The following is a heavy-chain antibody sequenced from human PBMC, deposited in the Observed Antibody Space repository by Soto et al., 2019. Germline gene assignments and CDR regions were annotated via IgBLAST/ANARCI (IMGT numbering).Heavy chain of an antibody. CDR3: ARSREGATGVFDI. V-gene: IGHV1-69*02. Sequence: QVQLVQSGAEVKKPGSSVKVSCKASGGTFSSYTISWVRQAPGQGLEWMGRIIPILGIANYAQKFQGRVTITADKSTSTADMELSSLRSEDTAVYYCARSREGATGVFDIWGQGTMVTVSS. CDR1: GGTFSSYT. CDR2: IIPILGIA. D-gene: IGHD5-12*01. J-gene: IGHJ3*02.